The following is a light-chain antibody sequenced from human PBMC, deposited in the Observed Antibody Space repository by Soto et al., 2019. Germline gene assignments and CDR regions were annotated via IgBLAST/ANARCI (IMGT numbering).Light chain of an antibody. CDR3: SSYTSSSTVV. CDR1: SSDVGGYNY. V-gene: IGLV2-14*01. Sequence: QSVLTQPASVSGSPGQSITISCTGTSSDVGGYNYVSWYQQHPGKAPKLMIYDVSNRPSGVSNRFSGSKSGNTASLTISGLQAEYEADYYCSSYTSSSTVVFGGGTKHTVL. J-gene: IGLJ2*01. CDR2: DVS.